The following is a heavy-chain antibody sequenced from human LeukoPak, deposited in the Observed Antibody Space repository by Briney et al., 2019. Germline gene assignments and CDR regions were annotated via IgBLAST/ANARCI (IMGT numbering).Heavy chain of an antibody. V-gene: IGHV1-69*06. J-gene: IGHJ4*02. CDR2: IIPIFGTA. D-gene: IGHD2-21*02. Sequence: SVKVSCKASGYTFTSYYMHWVRQAPGQGLEWMGGIIPIFGTANYAQKFQGRVTITADKSTSTAYMELSSLRSEDTAVYYCARDSGRTSYCGGDCYLDYWGQGTLVTVSS. CDR3: ARDSGRTSYCGGDCYLDY. CDR1: GYTFTSYY.